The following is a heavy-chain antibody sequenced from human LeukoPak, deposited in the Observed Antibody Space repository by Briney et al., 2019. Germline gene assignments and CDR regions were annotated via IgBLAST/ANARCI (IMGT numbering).Heavy chain of an antibody. V-gene: IGHV3-21*01. CDR3: ARAGVGATIDI. D-gene: IGHD1-26*01. CDR1: GFTFSSYS. Sequence: PGGSLRLSWAASGFTFSSYSMNWVRQAPGKGLEWVSSISSSSSYIYYADSVKGRFTISRDNAKNSLYLQMNSLRAEDTAVYYCARAGVGATIDIWGQGTMVTVSS. J-gene: IGHJ3*02. CDR2: ISSSSSYI.